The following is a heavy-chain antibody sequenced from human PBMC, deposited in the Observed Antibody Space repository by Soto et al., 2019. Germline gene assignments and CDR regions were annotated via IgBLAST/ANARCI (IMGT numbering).Heavy chain of an antibody. Sequence: PSETLSLTCGVSGGSLSGATYSWNWIPQPPGKGLKWIGYIFPSGTTYYNPSLKSRVTISIDVSKNQFSLSLRSLTAADTAVYYCARSREFDYWSQGTLVTVSS. CDR2: IFPSGTT. CDR3: ARSREFDY. V-gene: IGHV4-30-2*01. J-gene: IGHJ4*02. CDR1: GGSLSGATYS.